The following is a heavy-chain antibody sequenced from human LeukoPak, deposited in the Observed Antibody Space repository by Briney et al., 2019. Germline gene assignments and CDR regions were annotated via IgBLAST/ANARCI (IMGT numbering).Heavy chain of an antibody. V-gene: IGHV4-34*01. CDR3: ARDEIYYYYGMDV. CDR2: INHSGST. J-gene: IGHJ6*02. Sequence: SETLSLTCAVYGGSFSGYYWSWIRQSPGKGLEWIGEINHSGSTNYNPSLKSRVTISVDTSKNQFSLKLSSVTAADTAVYYCARDEIYYYYGMDVWGQGTTVTVSS. CDR1: GGSFSGYY.